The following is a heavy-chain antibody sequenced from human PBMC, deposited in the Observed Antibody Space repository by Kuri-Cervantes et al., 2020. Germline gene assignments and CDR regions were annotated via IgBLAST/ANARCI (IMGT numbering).Heavy chain of an antibody. D-gene: IGHD2-8*01. CDR1: GFTVSSNY. CDR3: ARDLPSVVLMAYATNFDY. Sequence: GGSLRLSCAASGFTVSSNYMSWVRQAPGKGLEWVSYISSSSSTIYYADSVKGRFTISRDNAKNSLYLQMNSLRAEDTAVYYCARDLPSVVLMAYATNFDYWGQGTLVTVSS. CDR2: ISSSSSTI. J-gene: IGHJ4*02. V-gene: IGHV3-48*01.